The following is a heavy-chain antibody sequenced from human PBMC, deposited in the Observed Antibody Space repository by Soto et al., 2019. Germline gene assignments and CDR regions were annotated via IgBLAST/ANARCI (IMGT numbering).Heavy chain of an antibody. Sequence: EVQLVESGGGLVQPGGSLRLSCAASGFTFSTYWMSWVRQPPGKGLEWVANIKVDGSEKYYVDSVKGRFTISRDNAKNSLYLQMNSLRAEDTAVYYCARDTAKSYYGMDVWGQGTTVTVSS. D-gene: IGHD2-21*02. CDR1: GFTFSTYW. V-gene: IGHV3-7*01. CDR3: ARDTAKSYYGMDV. J-gene: IGHJ6*02. CDR2: IKVDGSEK.